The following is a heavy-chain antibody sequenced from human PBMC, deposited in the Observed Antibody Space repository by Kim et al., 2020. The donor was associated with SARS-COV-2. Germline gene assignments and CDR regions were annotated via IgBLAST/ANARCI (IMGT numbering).Heavy chain of an antibody. CDR3: ARDAVEDGAA. D-gene: IGHD2-8*01. J-gene: IGHJ5*02. V-gene: IGHV3-30*01. CDR2: KK. Sequence: KKDYADSVKGRLTISRDNSKNTVYLQMNSLRAEDTAVYYCARDAVEDGAAWGQGTLVTASS.